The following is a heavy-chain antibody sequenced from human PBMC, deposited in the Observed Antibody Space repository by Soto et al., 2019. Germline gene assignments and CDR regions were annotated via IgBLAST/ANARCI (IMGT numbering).Heavy chain of an antibody. Sequence: VQLVGSGGGVVQPGRSLRLSCAASEFTFSKYGMHWVRQAPGKGLEWVAVISYDGSNKYYGDSVKDRFTISRDNSKNSLYLHMNSLRPEDTAVYFCAKGPPLLMVYPVLDSWGQGTLVTVSS. D-gene: IGHD2-8*01. V-gene: IGHV3-30*18. CDR3: AKGPPLLMVYPVLDS. CDR1: EFTFSKYG. J-gene: IGHJ4*02. CDR2: ISYDGSNK.